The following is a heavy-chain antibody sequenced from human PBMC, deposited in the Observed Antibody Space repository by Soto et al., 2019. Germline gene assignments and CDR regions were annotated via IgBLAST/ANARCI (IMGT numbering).Heavy chain of an antibody. D-gene: IGHD5-12*01. V-gene: IGHV4-39*01. J-gene: IGHJ4*02. Sequence: QLQLQESGPGLVKPSETLSLTCTVSGGSISSSSYYWGWIRQPPGKGLEWIGSIYYSGSTYYNPSLKSRVTISVDTSKNQFSLKLSSVTAADTAVYYCAGGLVATITRGAVDYWGQGTLVTVSS. CDR3: AGGLVATITRGAVDY. CDR1: GGSISSSSYY. CDR2: IYYSGST.